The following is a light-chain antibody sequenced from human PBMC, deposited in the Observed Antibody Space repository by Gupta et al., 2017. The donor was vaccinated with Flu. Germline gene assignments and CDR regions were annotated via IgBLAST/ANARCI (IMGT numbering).Light chain of an antibody. V-gene: IGKV1-5*03. CDR3: QQYDDYST. CDR1: QRVSRS. Sequence: SPSTLSASVGDRVTITCRASQRVSRSLAWYQQKPGKAPKLLIYQVSSLESGVPSRFSGSGSGTEFTLTISSLQPDDFGTYYCQQYDDYSTFGGGTKVEIK. J-gene: IGKJ4*01. CDR2: QVS.